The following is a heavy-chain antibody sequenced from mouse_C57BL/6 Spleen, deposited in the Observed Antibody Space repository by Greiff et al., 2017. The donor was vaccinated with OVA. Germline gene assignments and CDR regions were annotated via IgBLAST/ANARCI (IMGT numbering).Heavy chain of an antibody. CDR3: ARGPTGPFDY. Sequence: VQLQQPGAELVMPGASVKLSCKASGYTFTSYWMHWVKQRPGQGLEWIGEIDPSDSYTNYNQKFKGKSTLTVDKSSSTAYMQLSSLTSEDSAVYYCARGPTGPFDYWGQGTTLTVSS. CDR1: GYTFTSYW. CDR2: IDPSDSYT. D-gene: IGHD2-10*01. V-gene: IGHV1-69*01. J-gene: IGHJ2*01.